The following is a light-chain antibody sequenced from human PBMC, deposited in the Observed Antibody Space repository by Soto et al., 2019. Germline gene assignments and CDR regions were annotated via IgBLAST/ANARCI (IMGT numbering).Light chain of an antibody. CDR2: SVS. Sequence: QSVLTQPASVSGSPGQSITISCSGTSSGIGAYDHVAWFQQFPGKTPKLVIYSVSNRPSGVSYRFSGSKSGNTASLTISGLQADDEADYYCISYTVSRSYVFGPGTKVTVL. CDR3: ISYTVSRSYV. V-gene: IGLV2-14*01. CDR1: SSGIGAYDH. J-gene: IGLJ1*01.